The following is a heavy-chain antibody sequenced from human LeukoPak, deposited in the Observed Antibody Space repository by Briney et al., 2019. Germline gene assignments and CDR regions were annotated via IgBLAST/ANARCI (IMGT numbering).Heavy chain of an antibody. CDR2: IRSDGST. V-gene: IGHV3-74*01. D-gene: IGHD3-22*01. J-gene: IGHJ1*01. CDR1: GFTFSSYW. CDR3: ARAPSEIGGYYPEYFRH. Sequence: GGSLRLSCAASGFTFSSYWMHWVRQAPGKWLVWVSRIRSDGSTNYADSVKGRFTISRDNAKNTVSLQMNSLRAEDTGVYFCARAPSEIGGYYPEYFRHWGQGTLVTVSP.